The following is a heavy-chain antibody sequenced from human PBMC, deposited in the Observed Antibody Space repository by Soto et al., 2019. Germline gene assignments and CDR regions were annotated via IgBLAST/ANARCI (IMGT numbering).Heavy chain of an antibody. V-gene: IGHV1-69*12. D-gene: IGHD5-18*01. CDR1: GGTFSTYA. J-gene: IGHJ4*02. Sequence: QVHLVQSGAEVKKPESSVKVSCKAPGGTFSTYAISWVRQAPGQGLEWMGGIIPMFGTANYAQRFQDRVTITADESTNTVHMELSSLRSEDTAVYFCATGIQLWLRRINNGYSGWGQGTLVTVSS. CDR2: IIPMFGTA. CDR3: ATGIQLWLRRINNGYSG.